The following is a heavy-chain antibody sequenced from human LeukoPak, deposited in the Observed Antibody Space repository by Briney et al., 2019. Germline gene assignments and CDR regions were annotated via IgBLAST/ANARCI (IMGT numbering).Heavy chain of an antibody. CDR1: GGSISSGSYY. CDR2: IYYSGDT. CDR3: ARLQWFGESKKGYSYYMDV. V-gene: IGHV4-39*01. D-gene: IGHD3-10*01. Sequence: SETLSPTCTVSGGSISSGSYYWGWIRQPPGEGLEWIGSIYYSGDTYYNPSLESRVTISVDTSKNQFSLKLSSVTAADTAVYYCARLQWFGESKKGYSYYMDVWGKGTTVTVSS. J-gene: IGHJ6*03.